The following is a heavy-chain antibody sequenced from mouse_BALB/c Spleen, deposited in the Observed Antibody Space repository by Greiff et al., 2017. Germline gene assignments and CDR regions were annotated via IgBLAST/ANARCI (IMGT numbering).Heavy chain of an antibody. CDR2: IYPYNGGT. D-gene: IGHD2-1*01. CDR3: ARSLYGNYVAWFAY. Sequence: VQLKQSGPELVKPGASVKISCKASGYTFTDYNMHWVKQSHGKSLEWIGYIYPYNGGTGYNQKFKSKATLTVDNSSSTAYMELRSLTSEDSAVYYCARSLYGNYVAWFAYWGQGTLVTVSA. J-gene: IGHJ3*01. CDR1: GYTFTDYN. V-gene: IGHV1S29*02.